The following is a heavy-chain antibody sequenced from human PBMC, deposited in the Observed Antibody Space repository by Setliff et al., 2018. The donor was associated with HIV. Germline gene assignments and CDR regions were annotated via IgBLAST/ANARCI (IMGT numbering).Heavy chain of an antibody. CDR2: IEDSGTT. D-gene: IGHD3-3*01. J-gene: IGHJ4*02. CDR1: GFRFSNAW. CDR3: AKDRSEITIFGVIISH. Sequence: PGGSLRLSCAASGFRFSNAWMNWVRQAPGKGLEWVGLIEDSGTTHYAGPVKDRFTISKDDSKSTLFLQMNSLRAEDTAVYYCAKDRSEITIFGVIISHWGQGSLVTVSS. V-gene: IGHV3-15*04.